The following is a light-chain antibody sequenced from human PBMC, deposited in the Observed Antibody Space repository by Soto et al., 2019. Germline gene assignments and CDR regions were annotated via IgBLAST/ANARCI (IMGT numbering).Light chain of an antibody. Sequence: DIQMTQSPSTLSASVVDRVTITCLASQSISSWLAWYQQKPGKAPKLLIYKASSLESGVPSRFSGSGSGTDFTFTISSLQPDDFATYYCQQYNSFSRTFGQGTKVDIK. V-gene: IGKV1-5*03. CDR2: KAS. CDR1: QSISSW. CDR3: QQYNSFSRT. J-gene: IGKJ2*01.